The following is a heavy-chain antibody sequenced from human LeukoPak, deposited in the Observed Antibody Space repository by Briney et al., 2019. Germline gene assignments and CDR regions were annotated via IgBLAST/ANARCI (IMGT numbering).Heavy chain of an antibody. J-gene: IGHJ4*02. Sequence: GRSLRLSCAASGFTFSSNAMHWVRQAPGKGLEWVAVITYDGSNKYYADSVKGRFTISRDNSKNTLYLQMNSLRAEDTAVYYCARDRGAQDPECSGGSCYGVYWGQGTLVTVSS. CDR1: GFTFSSNA. D-gene: IGHD2-15*01. V-gene: IGHV3-30*14. CDR2: ITYDGSNK. CDR3: ARDRGAQDPECSGGSCYGVY.